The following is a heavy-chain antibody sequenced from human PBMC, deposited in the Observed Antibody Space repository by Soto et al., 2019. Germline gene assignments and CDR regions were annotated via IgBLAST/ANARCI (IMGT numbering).Heavy chain of an antibody. D-gene: IGHD3-3*01. CDR3: AKTNLEWLLYDYYGMDV. CDR1: GCTFSSHA. V-gene: IGHV3-23*01. J-gene: IGHJ6*02. CDR2: ISGSGGST. Sequence: LGGALGLSCAAAGCTFSSHAMSRVRQAPGKGLEWVSAISGSGGSTYYADSVKGRFTISRDNSKNTLYLQMNSLRAEDTAVYYCAKTNLEWLLYDYYGMDVWGQGT.